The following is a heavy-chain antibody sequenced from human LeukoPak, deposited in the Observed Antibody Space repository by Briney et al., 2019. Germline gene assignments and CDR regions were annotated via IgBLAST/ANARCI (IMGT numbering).Heavy chain of an antibody. V-gene: IGHV4-59*08. CDR1: GGSISSYY. CDR2: IYYSGST. CDR3: ARHGLYCSSTSCRYYGMDV. J-gene: IGHJ6*02. Sequence: SETLSLTCTVSGGSISSYYWSWIRQPPGKGLEWIGYIYYSGSTNYNPSLKSRVTISVDTSKNQFSLKLSSVTAADTAVYYCARHGLYCSSTSCRYYGMDVWGQGTTVTVSS. D-gene: IGHD2-2*01.